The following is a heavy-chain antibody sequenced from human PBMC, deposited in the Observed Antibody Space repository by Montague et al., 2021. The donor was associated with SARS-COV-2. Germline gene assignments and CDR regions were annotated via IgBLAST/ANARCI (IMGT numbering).Heavy chain of an antibody. Sequence: PALVKPTQTLTLTCTFSGFSLSTSGMCVSWIRQPPGKALEWLTLXDWDDDKYYSTPLKTRLTISKDTSKNQVVLTMTNMDPVDTATYYCARSYGTTVVTRAFDYWGQGTLVTVSS. V-gene: IGHV2-70*01. D-gene: IGHD4-23*01. J-gene: IGHJ4*02. CDR2: XDWDDDK. CDR1: GFSLSTSGMC. CDR3: ARSYGTTVVTRAFDY.